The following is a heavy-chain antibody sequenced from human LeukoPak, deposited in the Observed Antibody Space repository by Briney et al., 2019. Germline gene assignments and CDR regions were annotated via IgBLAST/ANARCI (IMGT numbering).Heavy chain of an antibody. CDR3: AKDSDGIDY. CDR1: GFTFDDYA. CDR2: ITWNSAII. J-gene: IGHJ4*02. D-gene: IGHD1-26*01. Sequence: GGSLRLSCAASGFTFDDYAMHWVRQAPGKGLEWVSGITWNSAIICYADSVKGRFTISRDNAKNSLYLQMISLRAEDTALYYCAKDSDGIDYWGQGTLVTVSS. V-gene: IGHV3-9*01.